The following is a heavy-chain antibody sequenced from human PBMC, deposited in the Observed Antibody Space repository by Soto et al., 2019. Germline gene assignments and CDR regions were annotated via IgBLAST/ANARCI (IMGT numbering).Heavy chain of an antibody. Sequence: SETLSLTCSVSGVSISSYYWSWIRQPPGKGLEWIGYIYYTGSTNYNPSLEGRVTISMDRSSNQFSLRLSSVTAADTAVYYCARAGGYNYHYDFWGQGTLVTVSS. CDR1: GVSISSYY. V-gene: IGHV4-59*01. D-gene: IGHD5-18*01. CDR3: ARAGGYNYHYDF. J-gene: IGHJ4*02. CDR2: IYYTGST.